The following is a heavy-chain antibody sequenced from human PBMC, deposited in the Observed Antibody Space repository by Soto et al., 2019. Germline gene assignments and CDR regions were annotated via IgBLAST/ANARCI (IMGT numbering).Heavy chain of an antibody. CDR2: IYYSGST. CDR1: GGSISSSRCH. V-gene: IGHV4-39*01. Sequence: SETLSLTCTVSGGSISSSRCHWGWLRQPPGQGLEWIAYIYYSGSTNYNPSLKSRVTISVDTAKNQFSLKLSSVTAADTAVYYSARQVGGWAPWYFDYWGQGTLVTVSS. D-gene: IGHD6-19*01. CDR3: ARQVGGWAPWYFDY. J-gene: IGHJ4*02.